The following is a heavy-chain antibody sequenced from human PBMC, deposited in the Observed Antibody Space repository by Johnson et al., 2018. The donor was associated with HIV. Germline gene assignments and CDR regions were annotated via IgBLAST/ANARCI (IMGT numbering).Heavy chain of an antibody. Sequence: VQLVESGGGVVQPGRSLRLSCVASGFTFRSYGMHWVRQAPGKGLEWVAFVSYDGTNELYADSVKGRSTVSRDSSKNTLFLQMNSLRAEDTAVYFCAKVHIAARWSDAFDIWGQGTMVTVSS. CDR3: AKVHIAARWSDAFDI. CDR2: VSYDGTNE. V-gene: IGHV3-30*18. D-gene: IGHD6-6*01. J-gene: IGHJ3*02. CDR1: GFTFRSYG.